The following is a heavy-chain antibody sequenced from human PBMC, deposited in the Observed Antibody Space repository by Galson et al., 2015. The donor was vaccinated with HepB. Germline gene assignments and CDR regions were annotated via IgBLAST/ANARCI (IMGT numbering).Heavy chain of an antibody. J-gene: IGHJ6*02. D-gene: IGHD4-17*01. Sequence: SVKVSCKASGYTFTSYGISWVRQAPGQGLEWMGWISAYNGNTNYAQKLQGRVTMTTDTSTSTAYMELRSLRSEDTAVYYCARGFYGVYVYYYCGMDVWGQGTTVTVSS. CDR2: ISAYNGNT. CDR1: GYTFTSYG. V-gene: IGHV1-18*04. CDR3: ARGFYGVYVYYYCGMDV.